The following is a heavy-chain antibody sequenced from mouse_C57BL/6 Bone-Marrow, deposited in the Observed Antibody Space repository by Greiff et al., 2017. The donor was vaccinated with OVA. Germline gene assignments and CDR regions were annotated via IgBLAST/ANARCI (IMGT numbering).Heavy chain of an antibody. CDR2: IDPNSGGT. D-gene: IGHD2-10*01. CDR3: ARWRAYYGNAMDY. J-gene: IGHJ4*01. CDR1: GYTFTSYW. Sequence: QVQLKQPGAELVKPGASVKLSCKASGYTFTSYWMHWVKQRPGRGLEWIGRIDPNSGGTKYNEKFKSKATLTVDKPSSTAYMQLSSLTSEDSAVYYCARWRAYYGNAMDYWGQGTSVTVSS. V-gene: IGHV1-72*01.